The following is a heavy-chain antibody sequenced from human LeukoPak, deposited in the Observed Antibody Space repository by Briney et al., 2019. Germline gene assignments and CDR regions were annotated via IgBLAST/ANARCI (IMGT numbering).Heavy chain of an antibody. CDR2: IYPGDSDT. Sequence: GESLKISCKGSGYSFTSYWIGWVRQMPGKGLEWMGIIYPGDSDTRYSPSFQGQVTISADKSISTAYLQWSSLKASDTAMYYCARLQYCSGGSCYPRNAFDIWGQGTTVTVSS. J-gene: IGHJ3*02. D-gene: IGHD2-15*01. CDR3: ARLQYCSGGSCYPRNAFDI. V-gene: IGHV5-51*01. CDR1: GYSFTSYW.